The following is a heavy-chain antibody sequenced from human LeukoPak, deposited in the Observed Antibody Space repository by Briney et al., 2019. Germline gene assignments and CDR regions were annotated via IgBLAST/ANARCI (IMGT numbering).Heavy chain of an antibody. V-gene: IGHV3-7*01. CDR1: GFTFSSYW. D-gene: IGHD2-2*02. CDR2: IKQDGSEK. J-gene: IGHJ4*02. CDR3: ARDRSKWVPAAILRFDY. Sequence: GGSLRLSCAVPGFTFSSYWMSWVRQAPGKGLEWVANIKQDGSEKYYVDSVKGRFTISRDNAKNSLYLQMNSLRAEDTAVYYCARDRSKWVPAAILRFDYWGQGTLVTVSS.